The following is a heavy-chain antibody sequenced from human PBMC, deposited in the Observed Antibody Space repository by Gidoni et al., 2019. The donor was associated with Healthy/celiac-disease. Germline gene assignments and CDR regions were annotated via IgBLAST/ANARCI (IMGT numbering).Heavy chain of an antibody. CDR2: IYPGDSDS. V-gene: IGHV5-51*01. CDR1: GYSFTSSW. D-gene: IGHD2-2*01. J-gene: IGHJ4*02. Sequence: EVQLVQSGAEVKKPGESLKISCKGSGYSFTSSWIGWVRQMPGKGLEWMGIIYPGDSDSRYSPSFQGQVTISADKSISTADLQWSSLKASATAIYYCAKYHSRGDYCSSTSCYFDYWGQGTLVTVSS. CDR3: AKYHSRGDYCSSTSCYFDY.